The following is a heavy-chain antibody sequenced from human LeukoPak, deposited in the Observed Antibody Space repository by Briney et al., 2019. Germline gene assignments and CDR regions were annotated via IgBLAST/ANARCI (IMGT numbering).Heavy chain of an antibody. CDR2: IYHSGST. CDR3: ARDRTGGR. Sequence: SETLSLTCTVSGASMSTYYWSWIRQPPGKGLEWIAYIYHSGSTNYNPSLKSRVTISVDTSKNQFSLKLSSVTAADTAVYYCARDRTGGRWGQGTLVTVSS. V-gene: IGHV4-59*01. CDR1: GASMSTYY. D-gene: IGHD1-14*01. J-gene: IGHJ4*02.